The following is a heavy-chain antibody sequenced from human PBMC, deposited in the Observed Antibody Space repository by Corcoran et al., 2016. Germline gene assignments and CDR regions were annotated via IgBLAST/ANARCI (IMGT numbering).Heavy chain of an antibody. CDR3: ARGSCSSTSGYRGGYYYGMDV. CDR1: GYTFTSYY. Sequence: QVQLVQSGAEVKKPGASVKVSCKASGYTFTSYYMHWVRQAPGQGLEWMGIINPSGGSTSYAQKFQGRVTMTRDTSTSTVYMELSSLRSEDKAVYYCARGSCSSTSGYRGGYYYGMDVWGQGTTVTVSS. D-gene: IGHD2-2*02. V-gene: IGHV1-46*01. J-gene: IGHJ6*02. CDR2: INPSGGST.